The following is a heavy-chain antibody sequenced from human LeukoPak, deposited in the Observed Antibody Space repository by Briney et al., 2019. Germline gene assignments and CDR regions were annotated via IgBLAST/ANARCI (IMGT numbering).Heavy chain of an antibody. D-gene: IGHD5-18*01. V-gene: IGHV3-21*04. J-gene: IGHJ4*02. Sequence: GGSLRLSCAASGFTFSSYSMNWVRQAPGKGLEWVSSISSSSYIYYADSVKGRFTISRDNSKDTLYLQMNSLRAEDTAVYYCARVRGEIQLWFVFDYWGQGTLVTVSS. CDR1: GFTFSSYS. CDR3: ARVRGEIQLWFVFDY. CDR2: ISSSSYI.